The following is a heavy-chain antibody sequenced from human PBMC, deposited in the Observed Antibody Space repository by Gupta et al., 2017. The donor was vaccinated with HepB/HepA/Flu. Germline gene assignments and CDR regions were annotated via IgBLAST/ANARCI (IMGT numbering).Heavy chain of an antibody. J-gene: IGHJ4*01. CDR3: AKDLRLLVAGTLHFDS. CDR2: ISGSGGTT. V-gene: IGHV3-23*01. Sequence: EVQLLESGGRLVQPGGSLRLSCAASGFTFRHFAMSWVRQAPGKGLEWVSVISGSGGTTYYSDSVKGRFTISRDISKNTLYLQMNSLRAEDTALYYCAKDLRLLVAGTLHFDSWGQGTLVTGSS. CDR1: GFTFRHFA. D-gene: IGHD6-19*01.